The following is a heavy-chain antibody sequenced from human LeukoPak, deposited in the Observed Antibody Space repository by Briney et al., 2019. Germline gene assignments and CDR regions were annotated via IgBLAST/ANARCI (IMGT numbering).Heavy chain of an antibody. Sequence: ASVKVSCKASGGTFSSYAISWVRQAPGQGLEWMGGIIPILGTANYAQKFQGRVTITADESTSTAYMELSSLRSEDTAVYYCASSLGGDYSNYVFDYWGQGTLVTVSS. CDR1: GGTFSSYA. CDR3: ASSLGGDYSNYVFDY. CDR2: IIPILGTA. D-gene: IGHD4-11*01. J-gene: IGHJ4*02. V-gene: IGHV1-69*13.